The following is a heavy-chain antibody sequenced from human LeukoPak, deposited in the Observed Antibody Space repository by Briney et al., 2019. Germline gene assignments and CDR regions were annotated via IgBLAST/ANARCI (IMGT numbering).Heavy chain of an antibody. CDR1: GFTFSSCG. V-gene: IGHV3-30*18. J-gene: IGHJ6*02. Sequence: GRSLRLSCAASGFTFSSCGMHWVRQAPGKGLDWVAFIPYDGSNKYYADSVKGRFTISRDNSKNTLYLQMNSLRAEDTAVYYCAKDQSDDYFYGMDVWGQGTTVTVSS. CDR2: IPYDGSNK. CDR3: AKDQSDDYFYGMDV.